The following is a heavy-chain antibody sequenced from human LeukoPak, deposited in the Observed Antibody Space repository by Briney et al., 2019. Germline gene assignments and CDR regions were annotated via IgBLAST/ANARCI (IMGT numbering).Heavy chain of an antibody. CDR1: GFTFSSYR. J-gene: IGHJ4*02. Sequence: GGSPRLSCAASGFTFSSYRMSWVRQAPGKGLEWVANIKQDGSEKYYVDSVKGRFTISRDNAKNSLYLQMNSLRAEDTAVYYCAGDDYYDSSGYYGSSVYWGQGTLVTVSS. CDR2: IKQDGSEK. D-gene: IGHD3-22*01. V-gene: IGHV3-7*04. CDR3: AGDDYYDSSGYYGSSVY.